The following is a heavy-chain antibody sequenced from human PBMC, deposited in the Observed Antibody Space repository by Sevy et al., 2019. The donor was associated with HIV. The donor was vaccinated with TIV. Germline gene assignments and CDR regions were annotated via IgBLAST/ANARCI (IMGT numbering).Heavy chain of an antibody. CDR1: GYSFTTYG. V-gene: IGHV1-18*01. J-gene: IGHJ4*02. Sequence: ASVKVSCKASGYSFTTYGISWVRQAPRQGLEWMGWISAYSGDTNYAETFQDRISLTMDTSTTTAYMDLRSLRPGDTVVYYCASYSNYDYFDYWGQGTLVTVSS. D-gene: IGHD4-4*01. CDR2: ISAYSGDT. CDR3: ASYSNYDYFDY.